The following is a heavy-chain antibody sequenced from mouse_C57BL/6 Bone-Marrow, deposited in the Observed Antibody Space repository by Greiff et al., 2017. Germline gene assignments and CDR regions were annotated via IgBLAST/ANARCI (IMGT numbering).Heavy chain of an antibody. Sequence: VQLQQSGPELVKPGASVKISCKASGYTFTGYYMDWVKQSPGQSLEWIGDINPNNGGTIYNQKFKGKATLTVDKSSSTAYMELRSLTSEDTAVYYCARRNEYLDYWGQGTTLTVSS. CDR3: ARRNEYLDY. CDR2: INPNNGGT. J-gene: IGHJ2*01. V-gene: IGHV1-18*01. CDR1: GYTFTGYY.